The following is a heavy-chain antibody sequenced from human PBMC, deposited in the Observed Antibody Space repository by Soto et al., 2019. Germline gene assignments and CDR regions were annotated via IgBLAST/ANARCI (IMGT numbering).Heavy chain of an antibody. V-gene: IGHV1-58*01. J-gene: IGHJ6*02. CDR3: AADRVTIFGVVRHYYYYGMDV. CDR1: GFTFTSSA. D-gene: IGHD3-3*01. CDR2: IVVGSGNT. Sequence: EASVKVSCKASGFTFTSSAVQWVRQARGQRLEWIGWIVVGSGNTNYAQKFQERVTITRDMSTSTAYMELSSLRSEDTAVYYCAADRVTIFGVVRHYYYYGMDVWGQGTTVTVSS.